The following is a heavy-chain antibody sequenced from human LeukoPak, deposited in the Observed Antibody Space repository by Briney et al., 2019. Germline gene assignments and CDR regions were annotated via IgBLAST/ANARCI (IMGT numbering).Heavy chain of an antibody. CDR3: TRELDYYESSGYGILIDY. CDR1: GFTFSRYS. CDR2: ISSSSSYI. J-gene: IGHJ4*02. D-gene: IGHD3-22*01. Sequence: GGSLRLSCAASGFTFSRYSMNLGRQAPGEGLGWVSSISSSSSYIFYADSVKRPFTISRDNAKNSPYLQMSSLRAEDTAVYYCTRELDYYESSGYGILIDYWGQGKLGTASS. V-gene: IGHV3-21*01.